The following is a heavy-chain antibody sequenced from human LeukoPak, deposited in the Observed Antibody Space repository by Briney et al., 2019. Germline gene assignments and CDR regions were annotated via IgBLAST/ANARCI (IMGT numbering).Heavy chain of an antibody. CDR3: AMIEQVVSNVEGGY. CDR2: IKQDGSMK. D-gene: IGHD6-6*01. V-gene: IGHV3-7*01. J-gene: IGHJ4*02. Sequence: GGSLRLSCAASGFSFSTYWMSWVRQALGKGLEWVANIKQDGSMKGYVDSVKGRFTISRDNAKNSLYLQMNSLRADDTAVYFCAMIEQVVSNVEGGYWGQGTLVTVSS. CDR1: GFSFSTYW.